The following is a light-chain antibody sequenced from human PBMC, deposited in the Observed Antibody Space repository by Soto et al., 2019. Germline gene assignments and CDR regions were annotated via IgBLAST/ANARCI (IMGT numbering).Light chain of an antibody. V-gene: IGKV3-15*01. CDR3: QQYNDWPPYA. CDR2: GSS. J-gene: IGKJ2*01. CDR1: QSISFN. Sequence: EIVMTQSQATLSVSPGERATLSCRASQSISFNLAWYLQKPGQAPRLLIYGSSTRATGIPARFSGSGSGTEFTRTISSLQFEDFAVYYCQQYNDWPPYAFGQGTKVEIK.